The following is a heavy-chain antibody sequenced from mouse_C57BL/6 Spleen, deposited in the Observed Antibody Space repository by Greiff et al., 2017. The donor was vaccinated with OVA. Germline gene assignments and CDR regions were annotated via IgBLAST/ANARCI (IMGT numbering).Heavy chain of an antibody. CDR3: AREGHYGSSKYYYAMDD. J-gene: IGHJ4*01. V-gene: IGHV1-53*01. D-gene: IGHD1-1*01. CDR1: GYTFTSYW. Sequence: VQLQQPGTELVKPGASVKLSCKASGYTFTSYWMHWVKQRPGQGLEWIGNINPSNGGTKYNEKFKSKATLTVDKSSSTAYMQLSSLTSEDSAVYYCAREGHYGSSKYYYAMDDWGQGTSVTVSS. CDR2: INPSNGGT.